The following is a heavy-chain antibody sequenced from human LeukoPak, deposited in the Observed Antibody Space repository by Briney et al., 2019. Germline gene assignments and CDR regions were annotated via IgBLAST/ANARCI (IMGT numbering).Heavy chain of an antibody. CDR2: IYYSGST. Sequence: SETLSLTCTVSGGSISSGGYYWSWIRQHPGNGLEWIGYIYYSGSTYYNPSLKSRVTISVDTSKNQFSLKLSSVTAADTAVYYCARGQRNDFDWLLYWFDPWGQGTLVTVSS. J-gene: IGHJ5*02. V-gene: IGHV4-31*03. CDR3: ARGQRNDFDWLLYWFDP. D-gene: IGHD3-9*01. CDR1: GGSISSGGYY.